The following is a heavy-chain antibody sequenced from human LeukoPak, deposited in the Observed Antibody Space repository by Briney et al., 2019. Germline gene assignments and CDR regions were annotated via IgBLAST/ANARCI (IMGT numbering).Heavy chain of an antibody. J-gene: IGHJ3*02. CDR2: TYYRSKWYN. CDR1: GDSVSSNSAA. Sequence: SQTLSLTCAISGDSVSSNSAAWNWIRQSPSRGLEWLGRTYYRSKWYNDYAVSVKSRITINPDTSKNQFSLQLNSVTPEDTAVYYCAREKQQLYARGDAFDIWGQGTMVTVSS. CDR3: AREKQQLYARGDAFDI. D-gene: IGHD6-13*01. V-gene: IGHV6-1*01.